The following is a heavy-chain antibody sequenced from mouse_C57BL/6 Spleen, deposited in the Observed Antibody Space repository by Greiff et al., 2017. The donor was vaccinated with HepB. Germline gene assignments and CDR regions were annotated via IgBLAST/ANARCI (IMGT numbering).Heavy chain of an antibody. D-gene: IGHD1-1*01. CDR2: ISYDGSN. CDR1: GYSITSGYY. V-gene: IGHV3-6*01. J-gene: IGHJ2*01. CDR3: ASTVVAEDYFDY. Sequence: ESGPGLVKPSQSLSLTCSVTGYSITSGYYWNWIRQFPGNKLEWMGYISYDGSNNYNPSLKNRISITRDTSKNQFFLKLNSVTTEDTATYYCASTVVAEDYFDYWGQGTTLTVSS.